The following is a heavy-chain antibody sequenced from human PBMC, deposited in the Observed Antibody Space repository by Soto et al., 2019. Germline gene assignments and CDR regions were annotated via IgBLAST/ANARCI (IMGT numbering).Heavy chain of an antibody. Sequence: DVQLVESGGGLVQPGGSLRLSCAASGFPFSEHHIDWVRQAPGKGLEWIGRIRSRANRYTTVYVASVKGRFTISRDDSKNSVYLQLNSLKTEDTAVYYCARSPPMDVWGQGTTVTVSS. CDR1: GFPFSEHH. V-gene: IGHV3-72*01. CDR3: ARSPPMDV. CDR2: IRSRANRYTT. J-gene: IGHJ6*02.